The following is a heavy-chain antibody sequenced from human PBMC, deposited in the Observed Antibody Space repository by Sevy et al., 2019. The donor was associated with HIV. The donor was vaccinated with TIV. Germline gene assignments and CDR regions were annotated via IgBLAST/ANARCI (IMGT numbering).Heavy chain of an antibody. D-gene: IGHD3-9*01. V-gene: IGHV3-21*01. J-gene: IGHJ6*02. CDR1: GFTFSSYS. Sequence: GGSLRLSCAASGFTFSSYSMNWVRQAPGKGLEWVSSISSSSSYIYYADSVKGRFTISRDNGKNSLYLQMTSLRAEVAAVYYCAGEYYDILTGCQGGHYYGMDVWGQGTTVTVSS. CDR3: AGEYYDILTGCQGGHYYGMDV. CDR2: ISSSSSYI.